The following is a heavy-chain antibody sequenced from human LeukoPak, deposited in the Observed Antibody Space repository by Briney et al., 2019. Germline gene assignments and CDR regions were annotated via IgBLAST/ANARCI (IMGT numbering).Heavy chain of an antibody. CDR1: GFTFSSYS. Sequence: GGSLRLSCAASGFTFSSYSMNWVRQAPGKGLEWVAVIWYDGSNKNYADSVKGRFTISRDNSKNTLYLQMNSLRADDTAVYYCARVAMSDSSGYCDYWGQGTLVTVSS. D-gene: IGHD3-22*01. V-gene: IGHV3-33*08. CDR2: IWYDGSNK. CDR3: ARVAMSDSSGYCDY. J-gene: IGHJ4*02.